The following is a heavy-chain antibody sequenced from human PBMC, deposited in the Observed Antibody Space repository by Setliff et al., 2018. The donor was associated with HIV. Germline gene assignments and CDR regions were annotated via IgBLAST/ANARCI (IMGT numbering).Heavy chain of an antibody. CDR3: AKDNRPGGYGGEHFQH. D-gene: IGHD5-18*01. V-gene: IGHV3-33*06. CDR2: IWYDGGNK. Sequence: PGESLKISCAASGFTFSTYGMHWVRQAPGKGLEWVAVIWYDGGNKYYADSVKGRFTISRDNSKNTLYLQMNSLRAEDTAVYYCAKDNRPGGYGGEHFQHWGQGTLVTVSS. CDR1: GFTFSTYG. J-gene: IGHJ1*01.